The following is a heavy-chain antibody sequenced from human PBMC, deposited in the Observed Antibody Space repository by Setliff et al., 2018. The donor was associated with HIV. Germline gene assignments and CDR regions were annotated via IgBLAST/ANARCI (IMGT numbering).Heavy chain of an antibody. D-gene: IGHD4-17*01. Sequence: PGGSLRLSCAASGFTFDDYAMHWGRQSPGKGPEWVAGITWNSATIAYADSVQGRFTISRDNDRHYVYLQMTSLRPEDTALYYCAKDYGDGHGVDVWGQGTTVTVSS. V-gene: IGHV3-9*01. J-gene: IGHJ6*02. CDR2: ITWNSATI. CDR1: GFTFDDYA. CDR3: AKDYGDGHGVDV.